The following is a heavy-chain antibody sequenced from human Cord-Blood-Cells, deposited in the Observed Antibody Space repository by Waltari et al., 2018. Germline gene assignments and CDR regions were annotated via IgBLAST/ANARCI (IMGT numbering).Heavy chain of an antibody. Sequence: QLQLQVSGSGLVKPSETLSLTCTVSGGSLSSSCYYWGRIRQPPGEGREWIGSIHSSRSTHYNPSRRIRVTIAVDTSKSQFSLKLSSVTAADMAVYDCARPYQLLDAFDIWGQGTMVTVSS. CDR2: IHSSRST. D-gene: IGHD2-2*01. CDR1: GGSLSSSCYY. CDR3: ARPYQLLDAFDI. V-gene: IGHV4-39*01. J-gene: IGHJ3*02.